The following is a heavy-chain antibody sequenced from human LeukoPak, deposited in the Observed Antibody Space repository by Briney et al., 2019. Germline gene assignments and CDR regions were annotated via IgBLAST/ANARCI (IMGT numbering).Heavy chain of an antibody. D-gene: IGHD2-15*01. CDR2: ISSSGSTI. CDR1: GFTFSSYE. J-gene: IGHJ4*02. Sequence: PGGSLRLSCAASGFTFSSYEMNWVRQAPGKGLEWASYISSSGSTIYYADSVKGRFTISRDNAKNSLYLQMNSLRAEDTAVYYCARVVVAATRYYFDYWGQGTLVTVSS. CDR3: ARVVVAATRYYFDY. V-gene: IGHV3-48*03.